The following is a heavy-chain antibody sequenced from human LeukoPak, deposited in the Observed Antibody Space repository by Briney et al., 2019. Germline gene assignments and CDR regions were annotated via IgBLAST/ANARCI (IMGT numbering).Heavy chain of an antibody. CDR3: ARGGIQEAIFDY. CDR2: IIPIFGTA. CDR1: GGTFSSYA. V-gene: IGHV1-69*13. J-gene: IGHJ4*02. Sequence: SVKVSCKASGGTFSSYAISWVRQAPGQGLEWMGGIIPIFGTANYAQKFQGRVTITADESTSTAYMELSSLRSVDTAVYYCARGGIQEAIFDYWGQGTLVTVSS. D-gene: IGHD5-18*01.